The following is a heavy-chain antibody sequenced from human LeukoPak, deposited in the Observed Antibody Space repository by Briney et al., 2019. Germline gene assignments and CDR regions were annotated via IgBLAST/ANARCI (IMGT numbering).Heavy chain of an antibody. CDR1: GFTFSDYY. J-gene: IGHJ4*02. V-gene: IGHV3-11*04. CDR3: ALQADY. CDR2: TSRGGNSM. Sequence: GGSLRLSCVASGFTFSDYYMSWIRQAPGKGLEWVSYTSRGGNSMYYADSVKGRFTISRDNAKNSLYLQINSLRAEDTAVYYCALQADYWGQGTLVTVSS.